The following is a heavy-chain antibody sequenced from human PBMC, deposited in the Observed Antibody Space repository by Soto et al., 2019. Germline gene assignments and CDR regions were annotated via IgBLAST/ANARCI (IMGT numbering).Heavy chain of an antibody. D-gene: IGHD3-16*01. CDR3: ARGALGKSFDI. J-gene: IGHJ3*02. CDR1: GFTFSSYW. V-gene: IGHV3-74*01. Sequence: GGSLRLSCAASGFTFSSYWMHWVRQAPGKGLVWVSRINSDGSSTSYADSGEGRFTISRDNAKNTLYLQMNSLRAEDTAVSYCARGALGKSFDIWGQGTMVTVSS. CDR2: INSDGSST.